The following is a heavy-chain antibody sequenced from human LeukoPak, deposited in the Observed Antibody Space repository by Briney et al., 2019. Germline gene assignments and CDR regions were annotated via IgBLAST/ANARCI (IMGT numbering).Heavy chain of an antibody. CDR2: IGRSGNDI. D-gene: IGHD2-8*01. Sequence: GGSLRLSCAASGFTFSTYSMNWVRQAPGKGLEWVSHIGRSGNDIYYADSVKGRFTISRDNSKNTLYLQMNSLRAEDTAVYYCARIVLMLAGYMDVWGKGTTVTVSS. V-gene: IGHV3-48*01. J-gene: IGHJ6*03. CDR3: ARIVLMLAGYMDV. CDR1: GFTFSTYS.